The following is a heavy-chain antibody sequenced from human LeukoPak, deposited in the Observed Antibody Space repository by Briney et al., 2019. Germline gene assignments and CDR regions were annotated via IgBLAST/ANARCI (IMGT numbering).Heavy chain of an antibody. J-gene: IGHJ4*02. CDR2: INPNSGGT. Sequence: ASVKVSCKASGYTFTGYYMHWVRQAPGQGLEWMGWINPNSGGTNYAQKFQGRVTMTRDTSISTAYMELSRLRSDDTAVYYCAASSGSLYYFDYWGQGTLVTVSS. CDR3: AASSGSLYYFDY. V-gene: IGHV1-2*02. D-gene: IGHD3-10*01. CDR1: GYTFTGYY.